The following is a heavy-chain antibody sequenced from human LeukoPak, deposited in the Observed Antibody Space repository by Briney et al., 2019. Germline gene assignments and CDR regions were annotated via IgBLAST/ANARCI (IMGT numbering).Heavy chain of an antibody. CDR2: ISSSGSTI. Sequence: GGSLRLSCAASGFTFSDYYMSWIRPAPGKGLEWVSYISSSGSTIYYADSVKGRFTISRDNAKNSLYLQMNSLRAEDTAVYYCARFGITGTTIAFDYWGQGTLVTVSS. CDR1: GFTFSDYY. V-gene: IGHV3-11*01. D-gene: IGHD1-20*01. J-gene: IGHJ4*02. CDR3: ARFGITGTTIAFDY.